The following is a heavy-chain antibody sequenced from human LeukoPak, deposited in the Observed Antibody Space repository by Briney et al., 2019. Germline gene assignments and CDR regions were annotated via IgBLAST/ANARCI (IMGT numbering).Heavy chain of an antibody. CDR1: GFTFSSYE. CDR3: AREGRGSSADAFDI. CDR2: VGIVGDT. Sequence: GGSLRLSCAASGFTFSSYEMYWVRQATGKGLEWVSAVGIVGDTFYTGSVKGRFTTSRENAENSLFLQMNSLRAGDTAVYYCAREGRGSSADAFDIWGQGTMVTVSS. V-gene: IGHV3-13*01. J-gene: IGHJ3*02. D-gene: IGHD3-16*01.